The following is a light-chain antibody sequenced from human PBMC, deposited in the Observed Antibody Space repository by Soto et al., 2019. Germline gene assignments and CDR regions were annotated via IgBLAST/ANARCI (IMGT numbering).Light chain of an antibody. V-gene: IGKV3-15*01. CDR3: QQRDTWPPWT. J-gene: IGKJ1*01. CDR2: AAS. CDR1: QSVTTN. Sequence: EIVMTQSPATLSVSPGERATLSCGASQSVTTNLAWYQQKPGQAPRLLIYAASTRATGIPARFSGSGSGTDFTLTIARLEPEDFAIYYCQQRDTWPPWTFGLGTKVDIK.